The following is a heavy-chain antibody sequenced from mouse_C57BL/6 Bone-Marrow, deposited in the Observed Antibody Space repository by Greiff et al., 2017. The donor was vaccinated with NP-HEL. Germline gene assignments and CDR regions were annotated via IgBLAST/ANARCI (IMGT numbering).Heavy chain of an antibody. J-gene: IGHJ3*01. Sequence: KQSCKASGYTFTSYWMHWVKQRPGRGLAWIGRIDPNSGGTKYNEKFKSKATLTVDKPSSTAYMQLSSLTSEDSAVYYCARGNYYGSSPAWFAYWGQGTLVTVSA. CDR3: ARGNYYGSSPAWFAY. V-gene: IGHV1-72*01. CDR1: GYTFTSYW. CDR2: IDPNSGGT. D-gene: IGHD1-1*01.